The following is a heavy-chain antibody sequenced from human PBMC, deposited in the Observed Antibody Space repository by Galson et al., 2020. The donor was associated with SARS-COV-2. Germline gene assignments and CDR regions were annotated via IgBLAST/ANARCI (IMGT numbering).Heavy chain of an antibody. CDR1: GVSISRTAYY. J-gene: IGHJ4*02. CDR2: IYYLGTT. D-gene: IGHD1-7*01. CDR3: ARGNWKYCPLRGHYFDY. Sequence: SETLSLTCTVSGVSISRTAYYWGWIRQPPGKGLEWIGSIYYLGTTYYNPSLKSRVTISVDMSKNQFSLKLRSVAAADTAVYFCARGNWKYCPLRGHYFDYWGQGTLVTASS. V-gene: IGHV4-39*07.